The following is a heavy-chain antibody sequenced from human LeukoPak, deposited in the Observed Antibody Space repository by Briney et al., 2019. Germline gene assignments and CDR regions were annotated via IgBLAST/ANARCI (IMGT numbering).Heavy chain of an antibody. J-gene: IGHJ3*02. D-gene: IGHD6-13*01. CDR1: GFTFSSYS. V-gene: IGHV3-21*01. Sequence: GGSLRLPCAASGFTFSSYSMNWVRQAPGKGLEWVSSISSSSSYIYYADSVKGRFTISRDNAKNSLYLQMNSLRAEDTAVYYCARAIAAAATEAFDIWGQGTMVTVSS. CDR3: ARAIAAAATEAFDI. CDR2: ISSSSSYI.